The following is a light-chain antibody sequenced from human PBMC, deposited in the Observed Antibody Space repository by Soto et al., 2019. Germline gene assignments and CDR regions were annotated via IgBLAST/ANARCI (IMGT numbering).Light chain of an antibody. V-gene: IGKV3-15*01. CDR3: QQYHTWPIT. Sequence: DIVMTQSPATLSVAPGERVTFSCRASQGVSRKLAWYQHKPCQAPRLLISGASTGATGIPARFSGSGSGTEFTLTISSLQSEDCAIYYCQQYHTWPITFGGGTKVEIK. CDR2: GAS. CDR1: QGVSRK. J-gene: IGKJ4*01.